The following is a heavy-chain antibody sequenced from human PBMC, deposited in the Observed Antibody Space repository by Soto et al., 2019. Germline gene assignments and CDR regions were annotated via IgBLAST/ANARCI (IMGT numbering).Heavy chain of an antibody. CDR1: GGSISSYY. D-gene: IGHD6-13*01. V-gene: IGHV4-59*12. CDR2: IYYTGTT. J-gene: IGHJ4*02. Sequence: PSETLSLTCTVSGGSISSYYWSWIRQPPGKGLEWIGYIYYTGTTNYNPSLKSRVTISVDTSKNQFSLKLSSVTAADMAVYYCARCIAAAGPIDYWGQGTLVTVSS. CDR3: ARCIAAAGPIDY.